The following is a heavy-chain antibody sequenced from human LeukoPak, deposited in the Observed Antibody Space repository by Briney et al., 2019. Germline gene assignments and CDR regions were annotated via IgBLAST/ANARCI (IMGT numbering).Heavy chain of an antibody. J-gene: IGHJ4*02. V-gene: IGHV1-69*04. D-gene: IGHD6-19*01. CDR3: ARGSASSGWYIFDY. CDR2: IIPILGIA. CDR1: GGTFSSYA. Sequence: SVKVSFKASGGTFSSYAISWVRQAPGQGLEWMGRIIPILGIANYAQKFQGRVTITADKSTSTAYMELSSLRSEDTAVYYCARGSASSGWYIFDYWGQGTLVTVSS.